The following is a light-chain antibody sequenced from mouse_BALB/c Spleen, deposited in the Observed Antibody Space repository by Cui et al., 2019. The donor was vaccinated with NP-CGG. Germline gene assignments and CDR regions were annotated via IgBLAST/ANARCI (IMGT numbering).Light chain of an antibody. CDR2: GTN. J-gene: IGLJ1*01. Sequence: QAVVTLESALTTSPGETVTLTCCSSTGAVTTSNYANWVQEKPDHLFTGLIGGTNNRAPGVPARFSGSLIGDKAALTITGAQTEDEAIYFCALWYSNHWVFGGGTKLTVL. CDR3: ALWYSNHWV. V-gene: IGLV1*01. CDR1: TGAVTTSNY.